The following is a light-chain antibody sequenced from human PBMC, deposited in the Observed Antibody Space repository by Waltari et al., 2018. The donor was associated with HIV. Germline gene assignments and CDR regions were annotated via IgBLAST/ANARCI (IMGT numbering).Light chain of an antibody. V-gene: IGLV2-14*01. CDR1: SSDVGGYNY. J-gene: IGLJ1*01. CDR3: RSYRSTVTSYV. Sequence: QSALTQPASMSGSPGQSITISCTVSSSDVGGYNYVSWYQHPPGKAPKLMIFEVPNRPSGVSNRFSGSKSGNTASLTISGLQADDEADYYCRSYRSTVTSYVFGTGTRVNVL. CDR2: EVP.